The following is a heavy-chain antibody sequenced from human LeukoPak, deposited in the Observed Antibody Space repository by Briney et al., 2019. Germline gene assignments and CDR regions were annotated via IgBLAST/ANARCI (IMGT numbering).Heavy chain of an antibody. J-gene: IGHJ4*02. CDR1: GGTFSSYA. V-gene: IGHV1-69*04. CDR2: IIPILGIA. CDR3: ARDDYYDSSGYYFGY. Sequence: GSSVKVSCKASGGTFSSYAISWVRQAPGQGLEWMGRIIPILGIANYAQKFQGRVTITADKSTSTAYMELSSLRSEDTAVYYCARDDYYDSSGYYFGYWGQGTLVTVSS. D-gene: IGHD3-22*01.